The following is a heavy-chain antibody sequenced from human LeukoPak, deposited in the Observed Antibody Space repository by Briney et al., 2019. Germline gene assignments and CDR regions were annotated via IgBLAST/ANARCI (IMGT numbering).Heavy chain of an antibody. CDR1: GFTFSSYA. D-gene: IGHD6-19*01. CDR3: ASGSIAVAAREDYFDY. CDR2: ISYDGSNK. Sequence: GGSLRLSCAASGFTFSSYAMHWVRQAPGKGLEWVAVISYDGSNKYYADSVKGRFTISRDNSKNTLYLQMNSLRAEDTAVYYCASGSIAVAAREDYFDYWGQGTLVTVSS. J-gene: IGHJ4*02. V-gene: IGHV3-30-3*01.